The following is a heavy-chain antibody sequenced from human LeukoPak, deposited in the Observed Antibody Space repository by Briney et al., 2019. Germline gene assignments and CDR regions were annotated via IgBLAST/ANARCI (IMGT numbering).Heavy chain of an antibody. CDR2: IWYDGSNK. J-gene: IGHJ4*02. CDR3: ARVLDRYCSSTSCYILDY. V-gene: IGHV3-33*01. CDR1: GFTFSSYG. Sequence: GGSLRLSCAASGFTFSSYGMHWVRQAPGKGLEWVAVIWYDGSNKYYADSVKGRFTISRDNSKNTLYLQMNSLRAEDTAVYYCARVLDRYCSSTSCYILDYWGQGTLVTVSS. D-gene: IGHD2-2*02.